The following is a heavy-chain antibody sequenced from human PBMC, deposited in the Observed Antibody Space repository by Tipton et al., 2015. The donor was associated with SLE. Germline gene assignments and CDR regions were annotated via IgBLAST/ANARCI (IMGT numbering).Heavy chain of an antibody. J-gene: IGHJ4*02. V-gene: IGHV4-39*01. D-gene: IGHD7-27*01. CDR3: ARQGKLGSSSGVARY. Sequence: PGLVKPSETLSLTCTVSGDSISNSLYYWGWIRQPPGEGLEWIGTIFYTGSTYYNPSLKSRVTISVDTSKNQFSLELSSVTAADTAVYYCARQGKLGSSSGVARYWGQGTLVTVSS. CDR1: GDSISNSLYY. CDR2: IFYTGST.